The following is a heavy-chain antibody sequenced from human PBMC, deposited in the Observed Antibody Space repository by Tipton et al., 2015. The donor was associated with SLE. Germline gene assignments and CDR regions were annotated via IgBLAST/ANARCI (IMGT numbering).Heavy chain of an antibody. CDR1: GFTFSSYG. D-gene: IGHD6-19*01. Sequence: SLRLSCVASGFTFSSYGMHWVRQAPGKGLEWVANIKQDGSEKYYVDSVKGRFTISRDNAKNSLYLQMNSLRAEDTAVYYCARENGSGLDYWGQGTLVTVSS. V-gene: IGHV3-7*01. J-gene: IGHJ4*02. CDR2: IKQDGSEK. CDR3: ARENGSGLDY.